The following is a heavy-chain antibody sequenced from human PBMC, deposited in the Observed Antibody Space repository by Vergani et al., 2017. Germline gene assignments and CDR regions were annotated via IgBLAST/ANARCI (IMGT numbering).Heavy chain of an antibody. CDR2: VEDSGYF. Sequence: QVQLQESGPGLVRPSETLSLTCTVSGGSLSGYYWNWIRQTPGEGLEWIGYVEDSGYFNYNPSLKTRVSMSSDTSNNQFSLMLSSVTVADTAVYCCARSIVSRNPPDYFDNWGQGTLVTVSS. D-gene: IGHD1-14*01. CDR3: ARSIVSRNPPDYFDN. V-gene: IGHV4-59*01. CDR1: GGSLSGYY. J-gene: IGHJ4*02.